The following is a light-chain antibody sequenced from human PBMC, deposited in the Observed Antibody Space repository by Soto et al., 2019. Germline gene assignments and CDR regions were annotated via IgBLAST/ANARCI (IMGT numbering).Light chain of an antibody. CDR1: QSVSNNY. CDR3: QQYGSSPPYT. CDR2: GSS. V-gene: IGKV3-20*01. J-gene: IGKJ2*01. Sequence: EVVLTQSPGTLSLSPGERATLSCRASQSVSNNYFAWYQQKPGQAPRLLIFGSSDRATGIPDRFSGSGSGTDFTLTISRLEPEDFAVYYCQQYGSSPPYTFGQGTKLRSN.